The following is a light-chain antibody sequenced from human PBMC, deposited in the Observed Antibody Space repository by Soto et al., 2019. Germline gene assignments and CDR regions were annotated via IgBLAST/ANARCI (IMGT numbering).Light chain of an antibody. CDR1: QAISNY. Sequence: DIQVTQSPSFLSASVGDRVTITCRASQAISNYLAWYQQIPGRAPKLLIYTASTLHSGVPSRFSGSRSGTEFTLTISSLQPEDFATYYCQQFNNYPRTFGQGTKLEIK. CDR3: QQFNNYPRT. CDR2: TAS. J-gene: IGKJ2*01. V-gene: IGKV1-9*01.